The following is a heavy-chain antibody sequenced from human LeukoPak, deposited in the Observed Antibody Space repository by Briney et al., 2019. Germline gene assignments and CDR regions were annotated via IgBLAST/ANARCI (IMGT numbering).Heavy chain of an antibody. CDR1: GFTFSSYV. CDR2: ISSDGGST. V-gene: IGHV3-64*01. Sequence: PGGSLRLSCAASGFTFSSYVMHWVRQAPGKGLEHVSAISSDGGSTYYASSVKGRFTISRDNSKNTLHLQMGSLRAEDMAVYYCARDFSRKPTYCSGNTCYSGYYGMDVWGQGTTVTVSS. CDR3: ARDFSRKPTYCSGNTCYSGYYGMDV. D-gene: IGHD2-15*01. J-gene: IGHJ6*02.